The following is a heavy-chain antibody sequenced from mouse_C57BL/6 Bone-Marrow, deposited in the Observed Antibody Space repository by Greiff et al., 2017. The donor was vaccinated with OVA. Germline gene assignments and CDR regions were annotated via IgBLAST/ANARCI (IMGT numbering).Heavy chain of an antibody. CDR1: GFNIKDDY. Sequence: VQLQQSGAELVRPGASVKLSCTASGFNIKDDYMHWVKQRPEQGLEWIGWIDPDNGDTEYASKFQGKATITADTSSNTAYLQLSGLTSEDTAVYYCTMGFYSVFDYWGQGTTLTVSS. CDR2: IDPDNGDT. V-gene: IGHV14-4*01. J-gene: IGHJ2*01. CDR3: TMGFYSVFDY. D-gene: IGHD1-1*01.